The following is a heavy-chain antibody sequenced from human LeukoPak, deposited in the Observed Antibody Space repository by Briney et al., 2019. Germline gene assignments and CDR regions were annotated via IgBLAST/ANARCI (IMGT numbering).Heavy chain of an antibody. CDR2: IGTVGDP. D-gene: IGHD3-3*01. V-gene: IGHV3-13*05. J-gene: IGHJ3*02. CDR3: ARGFLGDAFDI. Sequence: GGSLRLSCAASGFTFSRYGMHWVRQATRKGLEWVSAIGTVGDPYYPGSVKGRFTISRENAKNSLYLQMNSLRAGDTAVYYCARGFLGDAFDIWGQGTMVTVSS. CDR1: GFTFSRYG.